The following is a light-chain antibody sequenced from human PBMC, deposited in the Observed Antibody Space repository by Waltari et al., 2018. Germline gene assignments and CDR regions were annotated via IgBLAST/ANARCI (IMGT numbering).Light chain of an antibody. Sequence: DVVMTQSPLSLPITPGQPASISCRSSQSLVKSDGNTYLNWYQQKPGQPPRRLIYEVSNQDSGVPDRFSGSGAGTDFTRKISRVEAEDVGLYYCGQGTHLPFTFGPGTKLDIK. CDR1: QSLVKSDGNTY. J-gene: IGKJ3*01. CDR2: EVS. V-gene: IGKV2-30*01. CDR3: GQGTHLPFT.